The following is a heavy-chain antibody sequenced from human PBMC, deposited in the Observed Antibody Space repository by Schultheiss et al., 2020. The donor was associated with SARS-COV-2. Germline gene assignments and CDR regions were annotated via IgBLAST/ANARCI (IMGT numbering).Heavy chain of an antibody. J-gene: IGHJ5*02. CDR1: GGSISSYY. D-gene: IGHD3-10*01. CDR2: IYYSGST. Sequence: SETLSLTCTVSGGSISSYYWSWIRQPPGKGLEWIGYIYYSGSTNYNPSLKSRVTISVDTSKNQFSLKLSSVTAADTAVYYCARRITMVRGQGWFDPWGQGTLVTVSS. CDR3: ARRITMVRGQGWFDP. V-gene: IGHV4-59*08.